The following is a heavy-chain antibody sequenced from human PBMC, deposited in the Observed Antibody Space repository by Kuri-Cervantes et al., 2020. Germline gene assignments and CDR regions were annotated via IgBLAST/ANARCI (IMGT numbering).Heavy chain of an antibody. CDR1: GYTFTYRY. CDR2: TIPFFATA. D-gene: IGHD6-6*01. V-gene: IGHV1-69*05. J-gene: IGHJ6*03. CDR3: ARDRPRDEPYYSYYYYMDV. Sequence: SVKVSCKASGYTFTYRYLHWVRQAPGQGLELMGGTIPFFATAKYTQKFQGRVTITTDESTSTAYMELRSLRSDDTAVYYCARDRPRDEPYYSYYYYMDVWGKGTTVTVSS.